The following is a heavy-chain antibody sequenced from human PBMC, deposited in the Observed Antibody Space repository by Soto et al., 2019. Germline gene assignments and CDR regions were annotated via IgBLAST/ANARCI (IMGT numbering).Heavy chain of an antibody. J-gene: IGHJ5*02. CDR2: ISYDGSNK. CDR1: GFTFSSYA. D-gene: IGHD3-22*01. CDR3: ARADYYDSSGGFDP. V-gene: IGHV3-30-3*01. Sequence: QVQLVESGGGVVQPGRSLRLSCAASGFTFSSYAMHWVRQAPGKGLEWVAVISYDGSNKYYADSVKGRFTISRDNSKNTLYLQMNSLRAEDTAVYYCARADYYDSSGGFDPWGQGTLVTVSS.